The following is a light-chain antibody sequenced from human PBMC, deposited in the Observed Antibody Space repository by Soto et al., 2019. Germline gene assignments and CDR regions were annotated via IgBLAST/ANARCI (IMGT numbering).Light chain of an antibody. CDR1: QRVISSY. CDR3: KQYGSSPSIT. J-gene: IGKJ5*01. Sequence: EIGLTQSPGTLSLSPGERATLSCRASQRVISSYLAWYQQKPGPAPTLLIYGASSRATGIPDRFGGSGSGTDFTLTISGLEPEDFAVYYCKQYGSSPSITFGQGTRLEIK. V-gene: IGKV3-20*01. CDR2: GAS.